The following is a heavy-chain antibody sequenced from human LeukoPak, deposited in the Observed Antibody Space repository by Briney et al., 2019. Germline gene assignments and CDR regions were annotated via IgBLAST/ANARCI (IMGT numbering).Heavy chain of an antibody. CDR3: AKERPRLDFWSRYHKGVKFDP. CDR2: IRYDGSNK. CDR1: GFTFSSCG. D-gene: IGHD3-3*01. J-gene: IGHJ5*02. Sequence: GGSLRLSCAASGFTFSSCGMHWVRQAPGKGLEWVAFIRYDGSNKYYADSVKGRFTISRDNSKNTLYLQMNSLRAEDTAVYYCAKERPRLDFWSRYHKGVKFDPWGQGTLVTVSS. V-gene: IGHV3-30*02.